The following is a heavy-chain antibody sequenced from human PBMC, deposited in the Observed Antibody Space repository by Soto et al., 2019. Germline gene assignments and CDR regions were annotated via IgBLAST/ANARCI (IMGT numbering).Heavy chain of an antibody. Sequence: GGSLRLSCAASGFTFSSYAMSWVRQAPGKGLEWVSAISGSGGSTYYADSVKGRFAISRDNSKNTLYLQMNSLRAEDTAVYYCAKDSALDYYGSGSYLPDAFDIWGQGTMVTVSS. D-gene: IGHD3-10*01. V-gene: IGHV3-23*01. CDR3: AKDSALDYYGSGSYLPDAFDI. CDR1: GFTFSSYA. J-gene: IGHJ3*02. CDR2: ISGSGGST.